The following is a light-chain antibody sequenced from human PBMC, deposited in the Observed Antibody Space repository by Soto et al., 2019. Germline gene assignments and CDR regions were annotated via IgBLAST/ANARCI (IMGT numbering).Light chain of an antibody. CDR3: GSYAGTTNVV. Sequence: QSALTQPPSASGSPGQSVTISCTGSSRDIGTTNYVSWYQHHPGKAPKLMIYEVSKRPSGVPDRFSGSASGNTASLTVSGLQAEDEADYYCGSYAGTTNVVLGGGTKVTVL. CDR1: SRDIGTTNY. CDR2: EVS. J-gene: IGLJ2*01. V-gene: IGLV2-8*01.